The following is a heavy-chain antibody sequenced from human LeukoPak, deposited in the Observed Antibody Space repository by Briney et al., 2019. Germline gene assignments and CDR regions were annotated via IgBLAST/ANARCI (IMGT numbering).Heavy chain of an antibody. CDR2: INWNGGST. CDR3: ARDRTTRGNNYYDSSVYYRTDALDI. Sequence: GGSLRLSCAASGFTFDVYGMSWVPQAPGKGLEGVSGINWNGGSTGYADSVKGRFTISRDNAKNSLYLLMNSLRAEDTALYYCARDRTTRGNNYYDSSVYYRTDALDIWGQGTMVTVSS. J-gene: IGHJ3*02. CDR1: GFTFDVYG. D-gene: IGHD3-22*01. V-gene: IGHV3-20*04.